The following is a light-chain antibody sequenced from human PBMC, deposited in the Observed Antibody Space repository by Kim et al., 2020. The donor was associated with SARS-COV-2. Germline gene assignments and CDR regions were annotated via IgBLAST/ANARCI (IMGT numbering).Light chain of an antibody. CDR2: DVS. CDR1: QVIKKF. J-gene: IGKJ5*01. V-gene: IGKV1-33*01. Sequence: AAVGDRVTITFQATQVIKKFLNWYQQRPGKAPKLLIYDVSNLQTGVPSRFSGSGYGTEFTLTISSLQPEDFATYYCQQNDDFPITFGQGTRLEIK. CDR3: QQNDDFPIT.